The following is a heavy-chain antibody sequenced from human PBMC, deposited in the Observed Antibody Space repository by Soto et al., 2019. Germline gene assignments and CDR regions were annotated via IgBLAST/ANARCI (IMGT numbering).Heavy chain of an antibody. D-gene: IGHD3-10*01. CDR3: ARGTMVRGVIITGPNWFDP. CDR1: GGTFSSYI. J-gene: IGHJ5*02. V-gene: IGHV1-69*02. CDR2: IIPILGIA. Sequence: ASVKVSCKASGGTFSSYIVSWVRQATGQGLEWMGRIIPILGIANYAQKFQGRVTITADKSTSTAYMELSSLRSEDTAVYYCARGTMVRGVIITGPNWFDPWGQGTLVTVSS.